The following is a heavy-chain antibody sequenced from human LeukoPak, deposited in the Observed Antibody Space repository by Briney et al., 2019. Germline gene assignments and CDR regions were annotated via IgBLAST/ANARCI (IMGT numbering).Heavy chain of an antibody. Sequence: PGGSVRLSCAASGFSFSSYWMSWVRPAPGKGLEWVANIKQDGSEKYYVDSVKGRFTISRDNAKNSLYLQMDSLKPEDTAVYYCARVAEAAAFDSWGQGTLVTVSS. V-gene: IGHV3-7*01. D-gene: IGHD6-13*01. CDR3: ARVAEAAAFDS. J-gene: IGHJ4*02. CDR2: IKQDGSEK. CDR1: GFSFSSYW.